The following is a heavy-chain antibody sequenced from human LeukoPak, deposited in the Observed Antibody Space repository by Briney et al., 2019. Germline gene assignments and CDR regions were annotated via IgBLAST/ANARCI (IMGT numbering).Heavy chain of an antibody. CDR1: GFTFSSYG. J-gene: IGHJ3*02. Sequence: GGSLRLSCAASGFTFSSYGMHWVRQAPGKGLEWVAVISYDGSNKYYADSVKGRFTISRDNSKNTLYLQMNSLRAEDTAVYYCAKAVAGTTVGDGFDIWCQGTMVTVSS. D-gene: IGHD1-1*01. CDR3: AKAVAGTTVGDGFDI. CDR2: ISYDGSNK. V-gene: IGHV3-30*18.